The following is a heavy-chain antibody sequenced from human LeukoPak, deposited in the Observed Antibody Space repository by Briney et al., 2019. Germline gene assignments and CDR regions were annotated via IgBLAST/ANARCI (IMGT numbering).Heavy chain of an antibody. V-gene: IGHV3-23*01. CDR3: AKSSDWVTHPRFYYYGMDV. CDR1: GFTSIAYA. Sequence: GGSLRLSCVGSGFTSIAYALTWARQAPGKGLEWVSAISGSGGSTYYADSVKGRFTISRDNSKNTLYLQMNSLRAEDTAVYYCAKSSDWVTHPRFYYYGMDVWGQGTTVTVSS. CDR2: ISGSGGST. J-gene: IGHJ6*02. D-gene: IGHD2-21*02.